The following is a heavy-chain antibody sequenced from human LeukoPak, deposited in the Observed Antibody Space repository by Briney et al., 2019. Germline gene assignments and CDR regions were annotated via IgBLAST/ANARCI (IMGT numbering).Heavy chain of an antibody. CDR3: ASDLGDSGSYAFFDY. J-gene: IGHJ4*02. V-gene: IGHV3-33*01. Sequence: GGSLRLSCAASGVTFCSYGMHWVRQAPGKGLEWVAVIWYDGSNKYYADSVKSRFTISRDNSKNTLYLQMNSLRAEDTAVYYCASDLGDSGSYAFFDYWGQGTLVTVSS. CDR2: IWYDGSNK. D-gene: IGHD3-10*01. CDR1: GVTFCSYG.